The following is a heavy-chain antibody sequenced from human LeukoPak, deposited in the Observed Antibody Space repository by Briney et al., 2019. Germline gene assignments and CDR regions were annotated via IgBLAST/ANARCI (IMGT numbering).Heavy chain of an antibody. D-gene: IGHD3-22*01. CDR2: ISAYNGNT. V-gene: IGHV1-18*01. J-gene: IGHJ4*02. CDR3: ARDLPSTQYSDDSSGPWTDY. Sequence: EASVKVSCKASGYTFTSYGISWVRQAPGQGLEWMGWISAYNGNTNYAQKLQGRVTMTTDTSTSTAYMELRSLRSDDTAVYYCARDLPSTQYSDDSSGPWTDYWGQGTLVTVSS. CDR1: GYTFTSYG.